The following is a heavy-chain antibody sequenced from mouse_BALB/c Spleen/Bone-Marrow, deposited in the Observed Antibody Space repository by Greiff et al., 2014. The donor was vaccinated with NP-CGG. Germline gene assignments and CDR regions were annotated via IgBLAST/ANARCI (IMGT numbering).Heavy chain of an antibody. V-gene: IGHV1-82*01. Sequence: VQLQQSGPELVKPGASVKISCKASGYAFSSSWMNWVKQRPGQGLEWIGRIYPGDGNTNYNGKFKGKATLTADKSSTTAYMQLSSLTSLDSAVYFCALNVRHALSWFPYSGPAPLVTVSA. J-gene: IGHJ3*01. CDR1: GYAFSSSW. CDR3: ALNVRHALSWFPY. D-gene: IGHD1-3*01. CDR2: IYPGDGNT.